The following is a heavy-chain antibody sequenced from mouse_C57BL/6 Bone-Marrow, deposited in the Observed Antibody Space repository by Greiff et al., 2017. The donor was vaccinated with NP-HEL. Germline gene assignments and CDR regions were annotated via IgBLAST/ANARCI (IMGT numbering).Heavy chain of an antibody. J-gene: IGHJ3*01. CDR3: AIAGDYAWFAY. CDR2: IDPSDSYT. V-gene: IGHV1-69*01. Sequence: VQLQQPGAELVMPGASVKLSCKASGYTFTSYWMHWVKQRPGQGLEWIGEIDPSDSYTNYNQKFKGKSTLTVDKSSSTAYMQLSSLTSEDSAVYYCAIAGDYAWFAYWGQGTLVTVSA. CDR1: GYTFTSYW. D-gene: IGHD2-4*01.